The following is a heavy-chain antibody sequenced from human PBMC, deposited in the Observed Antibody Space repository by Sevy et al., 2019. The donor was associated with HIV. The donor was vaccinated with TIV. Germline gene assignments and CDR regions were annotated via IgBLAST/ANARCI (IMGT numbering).Heavy chain of an antibody. J-gene: IGHJ4*02. CDR3: ATDSFGVIITDYFDY. D-gene: IGHD3-3*01. V-gene: IGHV3-30*04. CDR1: GFTFSKYA. Sequence: GGSLRLSCAASGFTFSKYAMYWVRQAPGKGLEWMAVISYDGSNKQYADSVEGRFTISRDNSKNTLYLQMNGLRAEDTAVYYCATDSFGVIITDYFDYWGQGTLVTVSS. CDR2: ISYDGSNK.